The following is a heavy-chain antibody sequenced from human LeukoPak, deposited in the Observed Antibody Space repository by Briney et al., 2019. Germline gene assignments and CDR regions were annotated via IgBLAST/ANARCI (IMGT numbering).Heavy chain of an antibody. CDR2: INHSGST. V-gene: IGHV4-34*01. CDR3: ARLGYSSGWYYFDY. CDR1: GGSFSGYY. D-gene: IGHD6-19*01. J-gene: IGHJ4*02. Sequence: PSETLSLTCAVYGGSFSGYYWSWIRQPPGKGLEWIGEINHSGSTNYNPSLKSRVTISVDTSKNQFSLKLSFVTAADTAVYYCARLGYSSGWYYFDYWGQGTLVTVSS.